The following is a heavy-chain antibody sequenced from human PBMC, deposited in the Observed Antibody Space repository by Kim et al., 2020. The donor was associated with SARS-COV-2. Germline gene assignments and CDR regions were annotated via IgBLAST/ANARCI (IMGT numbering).Heavy chain of an antibody. CDR2: ST. V-gene: IGHV3-23*01. CDR3: TTYRQPRFDS. J-gene: IGHJ4*02. Sequence: STHNAESVTGSCTISRENAKNTLYMQMNSLSAEDTALYYCTTYRQPRFDSWGQGILVTVSS. D-gene: IGHD1-1*01.